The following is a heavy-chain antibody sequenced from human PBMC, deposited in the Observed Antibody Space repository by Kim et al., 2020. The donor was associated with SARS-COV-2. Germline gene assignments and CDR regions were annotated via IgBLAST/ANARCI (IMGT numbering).Heavy chain of an antibody. V-gene: IGHV3-7*01. Sequence: GGSLRLSCAASGFTFSSYWMSWVRQAPGKGLEWVANIKQDGSEKYYVDSVKGRFTISRDNAKNSLYLQMNSLRAEDTAVYYCAREGYSSSWYDYYYGMDVWGQETTVTVSS. CDR2: IKQDGSEK. J-gene: IGHJ6*02. D-gene: IGHD6-13*01. CDR3: AREGYSSSWYDYYYGMDV. CDR1: GFTFSSYW.